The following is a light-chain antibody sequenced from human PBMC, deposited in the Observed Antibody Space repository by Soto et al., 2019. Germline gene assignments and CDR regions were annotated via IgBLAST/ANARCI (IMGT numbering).Light chain of an antibody. CDR2: DAS. Sequence: IQMTQSPSSVSASVGDRVTITCRASQGVSSWLAWFQQKPGKAPKLLIYDASSLESGVPSRFSGSGSGTEFTLTISSLQPDDFATYYCQHYSTVWAFGQGTKVDI. CDR3: QHYSTVWA. CDR1: QGVSSW. V-gene: IGKV1-5*01. J-gene: IGKJ1*01.